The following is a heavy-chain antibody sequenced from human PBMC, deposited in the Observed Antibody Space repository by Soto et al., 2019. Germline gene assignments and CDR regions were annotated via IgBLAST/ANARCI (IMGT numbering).Heavy chain of an antibody. D-gene: IGHD3-3*01. CDR1: GFTFSNFA. CDR3: AKVRKLYYDLIPSS. CDR2: IWSDGSDT. Sequence: QVQLVESGGGVVQPGRSLRLSCTTSGFTFSNFAMNWVRQAPGKGLEWVAVIWSDGSDTYYADSVKGRFIISRDNSKNTLSLQMNNLRAEDTAVYNCAKVRKLYYDLIPSSWGQGTLVTVSS. J-gene: IGHJ5*02. V-gene: IGHV3-33*06.